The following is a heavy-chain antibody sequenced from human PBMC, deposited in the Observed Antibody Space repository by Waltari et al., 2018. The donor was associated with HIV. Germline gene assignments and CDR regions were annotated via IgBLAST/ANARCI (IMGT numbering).Heavy chain of an antibody. CDR3: VTLYNESPLYSNF. V-gene: IGHV1-24*01. CDR2: FDPKNGKP. CDR1: GYPLSELS. J-gene: IGHJ1*01. D-gene: IGHD2-15*01. Sequence: QLIQSTSALKRPGASVTISCQVSGYPLSELSMQWVRQGRGQRLEWMGGFDPKNGKPVYSQRFWGRVSLAEDTSEDTAFLELNRLTSDDTAVYYCVTLYNESPLYSNFWGQGTLVTV.